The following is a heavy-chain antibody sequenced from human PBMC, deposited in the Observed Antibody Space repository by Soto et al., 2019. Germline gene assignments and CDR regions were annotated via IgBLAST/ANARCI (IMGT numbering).Heavy chain of an antibody. CDR2: IYYSGST. Sequence: SETLSLTCTVSGGSISSGGYYWSWIRQHPGKGLEWIGYIYYSGSTYYNPSLKSRVTISVDTSKNQFSLKLSSVAAADTAVYYCARSDIVVVPAAMVGWFDPWGQGTLVTVSS. V-gene: IGHV4-31*03. CDR1: GGSISSGGYY. CDR3: ARSDIVVVPAAMVGWFDP. D-gene: IGHD2-2*01. J-gene: IGHJ5*02.